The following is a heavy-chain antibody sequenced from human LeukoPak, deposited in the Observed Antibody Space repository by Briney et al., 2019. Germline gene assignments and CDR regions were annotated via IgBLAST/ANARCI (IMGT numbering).Heavy chain of an antibody. CDR1: GYTITGYY. Sequence: ASVKVSCKAFGYTITGYYIHWVRQAPGQGLEWMGWINPNNGGTNSAQKFQGRVTMTRDTSISTTYMELSSLRSDDTAVYFCARDVRSLSYDCWGQGTLLTVSS. D-gene: IGHD3-16*02. V-gene: IGHV1-2*02. J-gene: IGHJ4*02. CDR2: INPNNGGT. CDR3: ARDVRSLSYDC.